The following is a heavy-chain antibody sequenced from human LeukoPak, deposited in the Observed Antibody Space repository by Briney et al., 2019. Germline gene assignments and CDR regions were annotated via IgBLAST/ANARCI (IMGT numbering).Heavy chain of an antibody. CDR3: TRQRGYDFWTDYYMDV. D-gene: IGHD3-3*01. CDR1: GFTFSGSA. CDR2: IRSKANSYAT. Sequence: PGGSLRLSCAASGFTFSGSAMHWVRQASGKGLEWVGGIRSKANSYATAYAASVKGRFTISRDDSKNTAYLQMNSLKTEDTAVYYCTRQRGYDFWTDYYMDVWGKGTTVTVSS. J-gene: IGHJ6*03. V-gene: IGHV3-73*01.